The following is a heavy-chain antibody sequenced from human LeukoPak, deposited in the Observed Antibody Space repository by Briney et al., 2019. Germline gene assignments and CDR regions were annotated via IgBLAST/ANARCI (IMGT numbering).Heavy chain of an antibody. V-gene: IGHV4-59*12. J-gene: IGHJ4*02. CDR1: GGSISSYY. D-gene: IGHD3-3*01. CDR3: ARDYDFWSGERDY. Sequence: SETLSLTCTVSGGSISSYYWSWIRQAPGKRLEWIGYIYDSGSTKYNPSLESRVTISVDTSKNQFSLQLSSVTAADTAVYYCARDYDFWSGERDYWGQGTLVTVSS. CDR2: IYDSGST.